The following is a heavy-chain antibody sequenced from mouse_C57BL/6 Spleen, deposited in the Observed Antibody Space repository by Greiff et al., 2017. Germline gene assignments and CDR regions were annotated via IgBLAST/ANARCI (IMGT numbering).Heavy chain of an antibody. CDR1: GYTFTSYW. J-gene: IGHJ4*01. Sequence: QVQLQQSGAELVMPGASVKLSCKASGYTFTSYWMHWVKQRPGQGLEWIGEIDPSDSYTNYNQKFKGKSTLTVDKSSSTAYMQLSSLTSEDSAVYYCARSWLRQYYYAMDYWGQGTSVTVSS. D-gene: IGHD2-2*01. V-gene: IGHV1-69*01. CDR2: IDPSDSYT. CDR3: ARSWLRQYYYAMDY.